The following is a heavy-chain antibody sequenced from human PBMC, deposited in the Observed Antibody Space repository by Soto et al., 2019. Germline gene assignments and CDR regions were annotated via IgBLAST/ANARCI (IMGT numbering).Heavy chain of an antibody. V-gene: IGHV1-69*13. CDR3: ARAELLSVVIAPFYYYYYGMDV. CDR2: IIPIFGTA. Sequence: GASVKVSCKASGGTFSSYDISWVRQAPGQGLEWMGGIIPIFGTANYAQKFQGRVTITADESTSTAYMELSSLRSEDTAVYYCARAELLSVVIAPFYYYYYGMDVWGQGTTVTVSS. J-gene: IGHJ6*02. CDR1: GGTFSSYD. D-gene: IGHD2-2*01.